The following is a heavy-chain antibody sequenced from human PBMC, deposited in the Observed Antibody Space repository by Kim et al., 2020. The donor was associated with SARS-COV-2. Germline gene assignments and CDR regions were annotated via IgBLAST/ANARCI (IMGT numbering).Heavy chain of an antibody. Sequence: ASVKVSCKAAGDIFTSYGMHWVRQALGQRLEWMGWINAANGDTKYSQKFQGRVTITRDTSAGTAYMELSSLRSEDTAVYYCARDVSSSWSGVDYWGQGTL. CDR3: ARDVSSSWSGVDY. CDR2: INAANGDT. J-gene: IGHJ4*02. CDR1: GDIFTSYG. D-gene: IGHD6-13*01. V-gene: IGHV1-3*01.